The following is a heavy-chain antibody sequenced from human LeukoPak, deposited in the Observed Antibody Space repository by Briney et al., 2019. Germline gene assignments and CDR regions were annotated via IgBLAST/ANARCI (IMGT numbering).Heavy chain of an antibody. Sequence: SQTLSLTCTVSGGSISSGSYYWSWIRQPAGKGLEWIGRIYTSGSTNYNPSLKSRVTISVDTSKNQFSLKLSSVTAADTAVYYCARLRPLDDSSGPDVDAFDIWGQGTMVTVSS. J-gene: IGHJ3*02. CDR1: GGSISSGSYY. V-gene: IGHV4-61*02. CDR3: ARLRPLDDSSGPDVDAFDI. CDR2: IYTSGST. D-gene: IGHD3-22*01.